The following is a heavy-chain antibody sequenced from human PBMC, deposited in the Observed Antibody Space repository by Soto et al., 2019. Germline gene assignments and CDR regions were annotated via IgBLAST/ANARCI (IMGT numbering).Heavy chain of an antibody. CDR1: GYTFTSYG. V-gene: IGHV1-3*01. CDR2: INAANGDT. CDR3: VRRHVSATGIDWFDP. J-gene: IGHJ5*02. Sequence: ASVRVSCKXSGYTFTSYGIHWVRQAPGQRLEWMGWINAANGDTKYSPKFQGRVTITRDTSASTAYMELSSLRSEDTAVYYCVRRHVSATGIDWFDPWGQGTLVTVSS. D-gene: IGHD6-13*01.